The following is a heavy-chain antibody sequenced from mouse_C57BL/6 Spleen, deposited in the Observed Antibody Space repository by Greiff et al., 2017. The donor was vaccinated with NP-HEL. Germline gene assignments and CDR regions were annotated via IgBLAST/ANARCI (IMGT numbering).Heavy chain of an antibody. V-gene: IGHV1-53*01. Sequence: QVQLQQPGTELVKPGASVKLSCKASGYTFTSYWMHWVKQRPGQGLEWIGNINPSNGGTNYNEKFKSKATLTVDQSSSTAYMQLSSLTSEDSAVYYCARGDFYYGRPYWYFDVWGTGTTVTVSS. D-gene: IGHD1-1*01. CDR2: INPSNGGT. CDR3: ARGDFYYGRPYWYFDV. J-gene: IGHJ1*03. CDR1: GYTFTSYW.